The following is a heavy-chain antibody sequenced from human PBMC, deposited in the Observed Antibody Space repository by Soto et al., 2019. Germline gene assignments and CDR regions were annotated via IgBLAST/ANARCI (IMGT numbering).Heavy chain of an antibody. J-gene: IGHJ4*02. CDR2: IYWDDDK. CDR1: GFSLSTSGVG. V-gene: IGHV2-5*02. CDR3: ARWITMVRGVITNHFDY. D-gene: IGHD3-10*01. Sequence: ESGPTLVNPTQTLTLTCTFSGFSLSTSGVGVGWIRQPPGKALEWLALIYWDDDKRYSPSLKSRLTITKDTSKNQVVLTMTNMDPVDTATYYCARWITMVRGVITNHFDYWGQGTLVTVSS.